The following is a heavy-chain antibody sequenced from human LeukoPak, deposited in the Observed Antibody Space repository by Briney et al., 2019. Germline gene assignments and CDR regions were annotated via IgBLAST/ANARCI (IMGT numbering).Heavy chain of an antibody. CDR2: INHSGST. V-gene: IGHV4-34*01. D-gene: IGHD6-13*01. CDR1: GGSFSGYY. CDR3: ARVLAAAGTSYYFDY. Sequence: SETLSLTCAVYGGSFSGYYWSWIRQPPGKGLEWIGEINHSGSTNYNPSLKSRVTISVDTSKNQFSLKLSSVTAADTAVYYCARVLAAAGTSYYFDYWAREPWSPSPQ. J-gene: IGHJ4*02.